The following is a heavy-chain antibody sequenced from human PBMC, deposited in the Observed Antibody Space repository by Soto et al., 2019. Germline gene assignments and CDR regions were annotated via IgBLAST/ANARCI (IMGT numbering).Heavy chain of an antibody. CDR1: GGSISSNNW. Sequence: SETLSLACAVSGGSISSNNWWSWVRQPPGKGLEWIGEIYHSGPTNYNPSLKRRVSISXXXSXXXXSVXLSXXTAXDTAGYYCAGRRDGSGSLDYCGQGTLVTVS. V-gene: IGHV4-4*02. J-gene: IGHJ4*02. CDR2: IYHSGPT. CDR3: AGRRDGSGSLDY. D-gene: IGHD3-10*01.